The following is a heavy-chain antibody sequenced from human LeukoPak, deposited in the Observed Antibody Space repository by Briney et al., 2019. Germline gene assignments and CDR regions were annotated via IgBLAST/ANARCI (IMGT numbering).Heavy chain of an antibody. CDR1: GFTFSSFS. V-gene: IGHV3-21*04. CDR3: ARGGDYYDSSGYYFDY. CDR2: ISRNRSYI. Sequence: GGSLRLSCAASGFTFSSFSMNWVRQAPGKGLEWVSSISRNRSYIYYADSVKGRFTISRDIAKNSLYLQMNSLRAEDTAVYYCARGGDYYDSSGYYFDYWGQGTLVTVSS. J-gene: IGHJ4*02. D-gene: IGHD3-22*01.